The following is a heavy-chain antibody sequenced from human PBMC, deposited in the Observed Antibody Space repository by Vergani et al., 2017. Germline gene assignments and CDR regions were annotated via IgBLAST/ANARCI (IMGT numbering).Heavy chain of an antibody. D-gene: IGHD1-1*01. CDR1: GFTFSLHG. Sequence: QVQLVESEGGVVQPGRSLTLSCVASGFTFSLHGMHWVRQAPGKGLEWVAVIWYDGSNKYYGDSVKGRFTISRDNSKNTLYLQMNSLRVEDTAVYYCARWGNEKRLDSWGQGTLVTVSS. CDR3: ARWGNEKRLDS. J-gene: IGHJ5*01. CDR2: IWYDGSNK. V-gene: IGHV3-33*01.